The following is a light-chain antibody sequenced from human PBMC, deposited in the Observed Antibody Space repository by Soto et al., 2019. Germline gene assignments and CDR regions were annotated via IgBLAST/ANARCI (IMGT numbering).Light chain of an antibody. CDR2: DVS. CDR1: SSDVGGYNY. CDR3: CSYAGSYPFVV. J-gene: IGLJ2*01. V-gene: IGLV2-11*01. Sequence: QSALTQPRSVSGSPGQSVTISCTGTSSDVGGYNYVSWYQQHPGKAPKLMIYDVSKRPSGVPDRFSGSKSGNTASLTISGLQAEDEADYYCCSYAGSYPFVVFGGGTKVTV.